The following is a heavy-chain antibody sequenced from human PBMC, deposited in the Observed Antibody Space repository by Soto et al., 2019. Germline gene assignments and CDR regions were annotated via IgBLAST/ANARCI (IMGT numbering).Heavy chain of an antibody. CDR3: AKGTSITMIAEAFDI. CDR2: ISGSGGST. D-gene: IGHD3-22*01. J-gene: IGHJ3*02. V-gene: IGHV3-23*01. Sequence: GGSLRLSCTASGFTFSSYAIILFRQAPLKGLEWVSAISGSGGSTYYADSVKGRFTISRDNSKNTLYLQMNSLRAEDTAVYYCAKGTSITMIAEAFDIWGQGTMVTVSS. CDR1: GFTFSSYA.